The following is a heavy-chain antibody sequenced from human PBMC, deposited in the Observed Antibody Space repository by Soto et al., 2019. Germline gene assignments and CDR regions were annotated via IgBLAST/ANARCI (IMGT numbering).Heavy chain of an antibody. J-gene: IGHJ4*02. CDR3: ARRGGDGYNTQKNYFDY. CDR2: INHSGST. D-gene: IGHD3-16*01. CDR1: GGSFSGYY. Sequence: PSETLSLTCAVYGGSFSGYYWSWIRQPPGKGLEWIGEINHSGSTNYNPSLKSRVTISVDTSKNQFSLKLSSVTAADTAVYYCARRGGDGYNTQKNYFDYWGQGTLVTVSS. V-gene: IGHV4-34*01.